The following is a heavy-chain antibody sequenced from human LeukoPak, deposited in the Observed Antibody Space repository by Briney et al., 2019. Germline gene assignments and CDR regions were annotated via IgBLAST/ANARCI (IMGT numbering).Heavy chain of an antibody. CDR1: GGSISSYY. J-gene: IGHJ4*02. CDR3: ARRGFGENFDY. V-gene: IGHV4-59*01. Sequence: SETLSLTCTVSGGSISSYYWSWIRRPPGKGLEWIGYIYYSGSTNYNPSLKSRVTISVDTSKNQFSLKLSSVTAADTAVYYCARRGFGENFDYWGQGTLVTVSS. CDR2: IYYSGST. D-gene: IGHD3-10*01.